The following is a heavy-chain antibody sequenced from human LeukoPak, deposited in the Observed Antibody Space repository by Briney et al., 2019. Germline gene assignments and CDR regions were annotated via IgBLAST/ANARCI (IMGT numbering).Heavy chain of an antibody. CDR1: GYMFTGYY. CDR2: INPNSGGT. J-gene: IGHJ4*02. CDR3: AREQGGYSGSADY. Sequence: GASVKVSCKASGYMFTGYYMHWVRQAPGQGLEWMGWINPNSGGTNYAQKFQGRVTMTRDTSISTAYMELSSLRSDDTAVYYCAREQGGYSGSADYWGQGTLVTVSS. D-gene: IGHD5-12*01. V-gene: IGHV1-2*02.